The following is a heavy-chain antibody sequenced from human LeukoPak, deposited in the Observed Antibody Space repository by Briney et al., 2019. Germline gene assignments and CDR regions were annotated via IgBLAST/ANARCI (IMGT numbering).Heavy chain of an antibody. CDR2: ISGSGGST. CDR3: AKGTYCSSTSCYHATGGYYYMDV. V-gene: IGHV3-23*01. D-gene: IGHD2-2*01. CDR1: GFTFSSYA. J-gene: IGHJ6*03. Sequence: GGSLRLSCAASGFTFSSYAMSWVRQAPGKGLEWVSAISGSGGSTYYAVSVKGRFTISRDNSKNTLYLQMNSLRAEDTAVYYCAKGTYCSSTSCYHATGGYYYMDVWGKGTTVTVSS.